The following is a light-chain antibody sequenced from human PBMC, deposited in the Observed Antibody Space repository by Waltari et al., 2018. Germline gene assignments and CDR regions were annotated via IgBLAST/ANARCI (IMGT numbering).Light chain of an antibody. Sequence: DIQMNQSPSTLSASVGDRVTITCRASQSVDAWLAWYQQKPGKAPKFLIYKASNLESGVPSRFSGSGSGTEFSLTITSLQPDDFGTYYCQQYSSYPPTFGQGSKLEI. CDR3: QQYSSYPPT. CDR2: KAS. CDR1: QSVDAW. J-gene: IGKJ2*01. V-gene: IGKV1-5*03.